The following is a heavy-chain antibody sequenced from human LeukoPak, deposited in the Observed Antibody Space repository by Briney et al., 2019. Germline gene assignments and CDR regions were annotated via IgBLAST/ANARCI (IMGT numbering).Heavy chain of an antibody. CDR1: GFTFSSYA. D-gene: IGHD6-19*01. Sequence: GGSLRLSCAASGFTFSSYAMSWVRQAPGKGLEWVSAISGSGGGTYYADSVKDRFTISRDYSNITLYLQMNSLRADDTAVYYCAKVASADAQARLNYWGQGTLVTVSS. CDR2: ISGSGGGT. V-gene: IGHV3-23*01. J-gene: IGHJ4*02. CDR3: AKVASADAQARLNY.